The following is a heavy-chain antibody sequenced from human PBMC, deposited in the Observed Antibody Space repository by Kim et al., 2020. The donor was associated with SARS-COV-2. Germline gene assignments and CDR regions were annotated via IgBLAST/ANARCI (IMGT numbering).Heavy chain of an antibody. Sequence: GGSLRLSCAASGFTFSSYAMHWVRQAPGKGLEWVAVISYDGSNKYYADSVKGRFTISRDNSKNTLYLQMNSLRAEDTAVYYCARESLPQKYYDILTGYYMDDAFDIWGQGTMVTVSS. CDR3: ARESLPQKYYDILTGYYMDDAFDI. V-gene: IGHV3-30*04. D-gene: IGHD3-9*01. CDR2: ISYDGSNK. J-gene: IGHJ3*02. CDR1: GFTFSSYA.